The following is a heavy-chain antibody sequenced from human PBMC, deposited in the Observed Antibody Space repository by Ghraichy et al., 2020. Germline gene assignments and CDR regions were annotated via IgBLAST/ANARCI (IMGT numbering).Heavy chain of an antibody. CDR1: GFSLSTTGVG. Sequence: SGPTLVKPTQTLTLTCTFSGFSLSTTGVGVGWIRQPPGKALEWLALIYWDDDKRYSPSLQSRLTITKDTSKYHVVLTMTNMDPMDTATYYCAHSINTDTFDYWGQGTLVTVSS. V-gene: IGHV2-5*02. CDR3: AHSINTDTFDY. J-gene: IGHJ4*02. CDR2: IYWDDDK. D-gene: IGHD5-18*01.